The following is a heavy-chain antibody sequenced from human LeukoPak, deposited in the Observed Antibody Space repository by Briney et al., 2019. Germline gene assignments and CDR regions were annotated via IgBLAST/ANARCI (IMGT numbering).Heavy chain of an antibody. V-gene: IGHV3-23*01. J-gene: IGHJ4*02. CDR3: APRGVARSFDY. CDR2: LSSSGSVT. D-gene: IGHD6-6*01. CDR1: GFTFSSYA. Sequence: PGGSLRLSCAASGFTFSSYAMSWVRQAPGKGLEWVSGLSSSGSVTAYADSVKGRFTISRDNSKNTLYLQMNGLRADDTAIYYCAPRGVARSFDYWGQGTLVTVSS.